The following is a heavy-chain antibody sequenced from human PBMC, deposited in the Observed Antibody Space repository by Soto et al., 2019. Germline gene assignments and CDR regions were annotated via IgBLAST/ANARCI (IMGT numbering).Heavy chain of an antibody. J-gene: IGHJ6*02. Sequence: KPSETLSLTCTVSGGSISSYYWSWIRQPPGKGLEWIGYIYYSGSTNYNPSLKSRVTISVDTSKNQFSLKLSSETAADTAVYYCARDSENSDYYYGMDVWGQGTTVTVSS. CDR2: IYYSGST. V-gene: IGHV4-59*01. CDR3: ARDSENSDYYYGMDV. CDR1: GGSISSYY.